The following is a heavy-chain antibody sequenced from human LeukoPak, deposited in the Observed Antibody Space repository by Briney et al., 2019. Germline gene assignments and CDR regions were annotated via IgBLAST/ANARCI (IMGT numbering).Heavy chain of an antibody. J-gene: IGHJ4*02. V-gene: IGHV3-23*01. CDR3: AKEKTTVIAPGIDY. CDR2: IIESGVTT. Sequence: GGSLRLSCAASGFTFSSYAMSWVRQAPGRGLEWVSAIIESGVTTYYADSVKSRFTISRDNSKSTLYLQINSLRAEETAVYYCAKEKTTVIAPGIDYWGEGTLFTVSS. D-gene: IGHD4-23*01. CDR1: GFTFSSYA.